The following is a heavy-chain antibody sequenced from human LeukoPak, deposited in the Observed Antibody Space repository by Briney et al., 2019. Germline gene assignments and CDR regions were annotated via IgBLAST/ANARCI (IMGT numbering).Heavy chain of an antibody. V-gene: IGHV4-39*01. CDR1: GGSISSRSYY. Sequence: SETLSLTCTVSGGSISSRSYYWGWIRQPPGKGLEWIGSIYYSGSTYYNPSLKSRVTISVDTSKNQFSLKLSSVTAADTAVYYCARHRGYSYSRGGPIDYWGQGTLVTVSS. J-gene: IGHJ4*02. CDR3: ARHRGYSYSRGGPIDY. D-gene: IGHD5-18*01. CDR2: IYYSGST.